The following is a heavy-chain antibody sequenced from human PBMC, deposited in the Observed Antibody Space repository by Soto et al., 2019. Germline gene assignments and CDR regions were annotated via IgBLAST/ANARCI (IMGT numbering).Heavy chain of an antibody. CDR3: ARAQDGLRYYYYYYMDV. CDR1: GDSVSSNSAA. V-gene: IGHV6-1*01. Sequence: SQTLSLTCAISGDSVSSNSAAWNWIRQSPSRGLEWLGRTYYRSKWYNDYAVSVKSRITINPDTSKNQFSLQLNSVTPEDTAVYYCARAQDGLRYYYYYYMDVWGKGTTVTVSS. J-gene: IGHJ6*03. D-gene: IGHD2-2*03. CDR2: TYYRSKWYN.